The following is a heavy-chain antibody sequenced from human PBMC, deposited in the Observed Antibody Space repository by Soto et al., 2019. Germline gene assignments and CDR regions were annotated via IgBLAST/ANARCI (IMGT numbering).Heavy chain of an antibody. CDR3: AKDILGGSSSSAGYYYYGMDV. CDR2: ISWNSGSI. V-gene: IGHV3-9*01. Sequence: SLILPCAASGFTFDDYAMHWVRQAPGKGLEWVSGISWNSGSIGYADSVKGRFTISRDNAKNSLYLQMNSLRAEDTALYYCAKDILGGSSSSAGYYYYGMDVWGQGTKVTVSS. CDR1: GFTFDDYA. D-gene: IGHD6-6*01. J-gene: IGHJ6*02.